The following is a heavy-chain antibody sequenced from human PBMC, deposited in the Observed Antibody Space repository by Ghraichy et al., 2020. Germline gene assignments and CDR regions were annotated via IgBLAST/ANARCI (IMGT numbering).Heavy chain of an antibody. V-gene: IGHV3-30*18. CDR1: GFTFSSYG. Sequence: GSLRLSCAASGFTFSSYGMHWVRQAPGKGLEWVAVISYDGSNKYYADSVKGRFTISRDNSKKTLYLQMNSLRAEDTAVYYCAKELDYWGQGTLVTVSS. CDR3: AKELDY. CDR2: ISYDGSNK. J-gene: IGHJ4*02.